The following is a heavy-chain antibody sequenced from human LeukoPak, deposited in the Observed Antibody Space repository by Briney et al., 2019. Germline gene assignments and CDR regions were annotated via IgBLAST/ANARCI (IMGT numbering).Heavy chain of an antibody. D-gene: IGHD1-26*01. CDR2: INPSGGST. CDR3: ARAGSREVGATNY. Sequence: ASVKVSCKASGYTFTSYYMHWVRQAPGQGLEWMGIINPSGGSTSYAQKLQGRVTMTTDTSTSTAYMELRSLRSDDTAVYYCARAGSREVGATNYWGQGTLVTVSS. V-gene: IGHV1-46*01. J-gene: IGHJ4*02. CDR1: GYTFTSYY.